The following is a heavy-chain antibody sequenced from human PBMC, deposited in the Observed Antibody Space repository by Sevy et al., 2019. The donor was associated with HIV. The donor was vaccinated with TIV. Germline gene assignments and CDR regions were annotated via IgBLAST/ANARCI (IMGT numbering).Heavy chain of an antibody. Sequence: SETLSLTCTVSGDTISGYYWSWIRQPPGKGLEWIGYIYYSGRTNYNPSLKSRVTISEDTSKNQLSLKLSSVTAADTAVYYCARGAPYYYYGMDVWGQGTTVTVSS. CDR2: IYYSGRT. V-gene: IGHV4-59*01. CDR3: ARGAPYYYYGMDV. CDR1: GDTISGYY. J-gene: IGHJ6*02.